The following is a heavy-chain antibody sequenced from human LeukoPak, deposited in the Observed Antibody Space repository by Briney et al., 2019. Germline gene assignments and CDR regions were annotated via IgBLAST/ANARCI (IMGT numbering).Heavy chain of an antibody. J-gene: IGHJ3*02. CDR1: GFTVGSNY. V-gene: IGHV3-66*01. D-gene: IGHD5-24*01. Sequence: GGSLRLSCAASGFTVGSNYMTWVRQAPGKGLEWVSIIYGGGSTYYADSVKGRFTISRDNSKNTLYLQMNSLRAEDTAVYYCARASRWVSFDIWGQGTMVTVSS. CDR2: IYGGGST. CDR3: ARASRWVSFDI.